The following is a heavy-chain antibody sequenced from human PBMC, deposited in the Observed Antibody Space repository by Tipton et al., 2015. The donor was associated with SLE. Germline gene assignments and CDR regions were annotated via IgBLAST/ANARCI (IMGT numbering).Heavy chain of an antibody. CDR2: IYSGGST. Sequence: SLRLSCAASGFTFSSYAMSWVRQAPGKGLEWVSVIYSGGSTYYADSVKGRFTISRDNSKNTLYLQMNSLRAEDTAVYYCARESPNSGGVFDYWGQGTLVTVSS. D-gene: IGHD1-26*01. CDR1: GFTFSSYA. J-gene: IGHJ4*02. V-gene: IGHV3-23*03. CDR3: ARESPNSGGVFDY.